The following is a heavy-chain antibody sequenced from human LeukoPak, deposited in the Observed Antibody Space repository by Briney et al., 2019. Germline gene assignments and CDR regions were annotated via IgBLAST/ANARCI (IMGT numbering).Heavy chain of an antibody. J-gene: IGHJ4*02. CDR3: EKDDPIAARRGDY. CDR2: IRYDGSNK. V-gene: IGHV3-30*02. D-gene: IGHD6-6*01. Sequence: GGSLRLSCAASGFTFSSYGMHWVRQAPGKGLEWVAFIRYDGSNKYYADSVKGRFTISRDISNNTLYLQMNSLRAEDTAVYYCEKDDPIAARRGDYWGQGTLVTVSS. CDR1: GFTFSSYG.